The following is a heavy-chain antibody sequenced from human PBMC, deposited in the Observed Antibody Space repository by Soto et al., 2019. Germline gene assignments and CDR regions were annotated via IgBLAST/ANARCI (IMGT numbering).Heavy chain of an antibody. CDR1: GYTFTSYD. Sequence: ASVKVSCKASGYTFTSYDINWVRQATGQGLEWMGWMNPNSGNTGYAQKFQGRVTMTRNTSISTAYMELSSLRSEDTAVYYCARGRTPERLLWFGELRPWGQGTLVTVSS. CDR3: ARGRTPERLLWFGELRP. V-gene: IGHV1-8*01. CDR2: MNPNSGNT. D-gene: IGHD3-10*01. J-gene: IGHJ5*02.